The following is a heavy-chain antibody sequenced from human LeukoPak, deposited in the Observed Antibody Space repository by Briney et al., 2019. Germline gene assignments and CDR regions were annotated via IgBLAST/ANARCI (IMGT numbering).Heavy chain of an antibody. V-gene: IGHV7-4-1*02. D-gene: IGHD3-22*01. Sequence: ASVKVSCKASGYTFSTYTMHWVRQAPGQGLEWMGWINANTGNPTYAQGFTGRFVFSLDTSVSTAYLQISSLKAEDTAVYYCARGNYDSSGYQTRWGQGTLVTVSS. CDR1: GYTFSTYT. J-gene: IGHJ4*02. CDR3: ARGNYDSSGYQTR. CDR2: INANTGNP.